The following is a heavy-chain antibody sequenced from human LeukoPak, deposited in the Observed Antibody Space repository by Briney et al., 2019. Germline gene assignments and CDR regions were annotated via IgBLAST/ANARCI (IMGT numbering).Heavy chain of an antibody. D-gene: IGHD5-24*01. V-gene: IGHV4-39*01. CDR3: ARHGYNRYAFDI. CDR1: GGSISSSSYY. Sequence: SETLSLTCTVSGGSISSSSYYWGWIRQPPGKGLEWIGSICYSGSTYYNPSLKSRVTISVDTSKNQFTLKLSSVTAADTAVYYCARHGYNRYAFDIWGQGTMVTVSS. J-gene: IGHJ3*02. CDR2: ICYSGST.